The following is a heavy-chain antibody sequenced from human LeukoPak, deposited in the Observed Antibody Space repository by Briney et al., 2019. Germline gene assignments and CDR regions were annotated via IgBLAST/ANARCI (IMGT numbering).Heavy chain of an antibody. V-gene: IGHV4-39*01. CDR1: GGSTSRSNFY. CDR3: ARLGAGPTYYDFWSGYSSFYFDY. D-gene: IGHD3-3*01. Sequence: SETLSLTCTVSGGSTSRSNFYWGWIRQPPGMGLEWIGGIHYSGNTYYNPSLKSRVTISIDTSKNQFSLKLSSVTAADTAVYYCARLGAGPTYYDFWSGYSSFYFDYWGQGTLVTVSP. J-gene: IGHJ4*02. CDR2: IHYSGNT.